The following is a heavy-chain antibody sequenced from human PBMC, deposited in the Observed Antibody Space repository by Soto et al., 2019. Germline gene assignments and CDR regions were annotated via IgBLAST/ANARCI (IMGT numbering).Heavy chain of an antibody. CDR3: ARVGSRDYIWGSYRHLPFDY. Sequence: SETLSLTCAVYGGSFSGYYWSWIRQPPGKGLEWIGEINHSGSTNYNPSLKSRVTISVDTSKNQFSLKLSSVTAADTAVYYCARVGSRDYIWGSYRHLPFDYWGQGTLVTVSS. J-gene: IGHJ4*02. V-gene: IGHV4-34*01. CDR1: GGSFSGYY. CDR2: INHSGST. D-gene: IGHD3-16*02.